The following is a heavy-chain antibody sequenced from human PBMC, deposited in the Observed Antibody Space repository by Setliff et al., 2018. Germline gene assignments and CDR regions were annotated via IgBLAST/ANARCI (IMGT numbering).Heavy chain of an antibody. Sequence: SLTCTVSGGSISSSSYYWGWIRQPPGKGLEWIGSIYYSGSTYYNPSLKSRVTISVDTSKNQFSLKLSSVTAADTAVYYCARRETYYNFWSGYYAYWGQGTLVTVS. J-gene: IGHJ4*02. CDR3: ARRETYYNFWSGYYAY. CDR1: GGSISSSSYY. D-gene: IGHD3-3*01. CDR2: IYYSGST. V-gene: IGHV4-39*07.